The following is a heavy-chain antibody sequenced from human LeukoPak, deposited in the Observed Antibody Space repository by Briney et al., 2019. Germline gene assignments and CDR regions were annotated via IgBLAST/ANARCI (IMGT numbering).Heavy chain of an antibody. V-gene: IGHV4-4*07. CDR1: GGSISSYY. CDR3: ARDLGIAAAGIVPYY. J-gene: IGHJ4*02. D-gene: IGHD6-13*01. Sequence: SETLSLTCTVSGGSISSYYWSWIRQPAGKGLEWIGRIYTSGSTNYNPSLKSRVTMSVDTSKNQFSLKLSSVTAADTAVYYCARDLGIAAAGIVPYYWGQGTLVTVSS. CDR2: IYTSGST.